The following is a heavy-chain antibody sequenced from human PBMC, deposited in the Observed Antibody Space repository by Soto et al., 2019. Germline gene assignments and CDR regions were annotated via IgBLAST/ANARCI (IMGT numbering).Heavy chain of an antibody. CDR3: ARGGYYFYMDV. V-gene: IGHV4-4*02. J-gene: IGHJ6*03. D-gene: IGHD1-26*01. CDR2: IHHSGST. Sequence: QVQLQESGPGLVKPSGTLSLTCAVSGGSVTISNWWSWVRQTPGKGLEWIGQIHHSGSTNYNPSLTRRVTISVDKSKNQFSLEMKSVTAADTAGYYCARGGYYFYMDVWGKGTTVTVSS. CDR1: GGSVTISNW.